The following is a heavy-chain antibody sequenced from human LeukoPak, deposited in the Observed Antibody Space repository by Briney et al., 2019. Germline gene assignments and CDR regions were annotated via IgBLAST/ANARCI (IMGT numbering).Heavy chain of an antibody. J-gene: IGHJ4*02. CDR3: ARDFVAAHIY. D-gene: IGHD6-19*01. CDR2: ISYDGSNK. Sequence: GGSLRLSCAASGFTFSSFAMNWVRQAPGKGLEWVAVISYDGSNKYYADSVKGRFTISRDNSKNTLYLQMNSLRAEDTAVYYCARDFVAAHIYWGQGTLVTVSS. V-gene: IGHV3-30*04. CDR1: GFTFSSFA.